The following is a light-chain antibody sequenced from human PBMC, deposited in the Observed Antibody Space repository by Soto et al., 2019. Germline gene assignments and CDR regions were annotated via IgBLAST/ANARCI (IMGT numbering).Light chain of an antibody. CDR2: GNR. V-gene: IGLV1-40*01. CDR1: SSNIGAGYD. CDR3: SSYTSSSTLYV. J-gene: IGLJ1*01. Sequence: QSVLTQPPSVSGAPGQRVTISCTGNSSNIGAGYDVHWYQQLPGTVPKLLIYGNRNRPSGVPDRFSGSKSGTSASLAITGLQVEDEADYYCSSYTSSSTLYVFGTGTKLTVL.